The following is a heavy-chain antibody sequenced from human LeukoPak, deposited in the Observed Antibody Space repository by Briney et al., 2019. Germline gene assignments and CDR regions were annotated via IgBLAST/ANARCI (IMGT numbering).Heavy chain of an antibody. CDR1: GFTFSSYS. Sequence: GGSLRLSCAASGFTFSSYSMNWVRQAPGKGLEWVSSISSSSYIYYADSVKGRFTISRDNAKNSLYLQMNSLRAEDTAVYYCARSQTYYDILTLSYYYYYMDVWGKGTTVTVSS. J-gene: IGHJ6*03. CDR2: ISSSSYI. D-gene: IGHD3-9*01. V-gene: IGHV3-21*01. CDR3: ARSQTYYDILTLSYYYYYMDV.